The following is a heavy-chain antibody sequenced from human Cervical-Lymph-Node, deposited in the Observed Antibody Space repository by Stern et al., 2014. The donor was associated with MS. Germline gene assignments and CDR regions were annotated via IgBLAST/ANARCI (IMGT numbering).Heavy chain of an antibody. CDR3: VKGSAAARPYYFDY. Sequence: EVHLVESGGGLVPTGGSLRLSCAASGFTFSTSAMSWVRQAPGKGLEWISAVSGGGGSTYYADSVQGRFTISRDNSMNTLFLQMNNLRAEDTAMYFCVKGSAAARPYYFDYWGQGTLVTVSS. V-gene: IGHV3-23*04. D-gene: IGHD6-6*01. CDR1: GFTFSTSA. J-gene: IGHJ4*02. CDR2: VSGGGGST.